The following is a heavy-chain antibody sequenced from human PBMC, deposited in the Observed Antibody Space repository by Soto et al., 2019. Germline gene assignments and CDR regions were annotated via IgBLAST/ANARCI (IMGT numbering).Heavy chain of an antibody. D-gene: IGHD5-18*01. CDR1: GDSITSNSYF. J-gene: IGHJ4*02. CDR2: IYYSGTT. CDR3: ARGYGRNFDY. V-gene: IGHV4-39*01. Sequence: TSETLSLTCTVSGDSITSNSYFWAWIRQPPGKGLEWIGSIYYSGTTYYNPSLKSRVTISVDRSKNQFSLKLSSVTAADTAIYYCARGYGRNFDYWGQGTLVTVSS.